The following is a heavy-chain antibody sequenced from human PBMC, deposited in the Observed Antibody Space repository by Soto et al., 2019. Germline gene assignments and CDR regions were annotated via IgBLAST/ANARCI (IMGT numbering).Heavy chain of an antibody. CDR2: IIPIFGTA. D-gene: IGHD6-19*01. J-gene: IGHJ6*02. V-gene: IGHV1-69*13. CDR1: GGTFSSYA. Sequence: SVKVSCKASGGTFSSYAISWVRQAPGQGLEWMGGIIPIFGTANYAQKFQGRVTITADESTSTAYMELSSLRSEDTAVYYCARVSIGSGWSDYYYGMDVWGQGTTVTSP. CDR3: ARVSIGSGWSDYYYGMDV.